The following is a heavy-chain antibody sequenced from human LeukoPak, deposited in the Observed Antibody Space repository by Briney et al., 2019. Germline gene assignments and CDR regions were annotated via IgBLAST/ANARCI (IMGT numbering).Heavy chain of an antibody. CDR2: IKSQTDGGTT. V-gene: IGHV3-15*01. D-gene: IGHD5-18*01. J-gene: IGHJ4*02. CDR1: GFTFGDYA. Sequence: PGRSLRLSCTASGFTFGDYAMSWVRLAPGKGLEWVGHIKSQTDGGTTDYAAPVKGRFTISRDDSKNTLYLQLNSLKTEDTAVYYCTTGTWIQLWLADYWGQGTLVTVSS. CDR3: TTGTWIQLWLADY.